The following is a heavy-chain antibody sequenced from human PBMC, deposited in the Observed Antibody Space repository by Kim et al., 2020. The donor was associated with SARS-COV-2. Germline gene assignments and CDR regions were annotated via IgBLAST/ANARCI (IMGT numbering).Heavy chain of an antibody. J-gene: IGHJ6*02. CDR2: IYYSGST. Sequence: SETLSLTCTVSGGSISSGGYYWSWIRQHPGKGLEWIVYIYYSGSTYYNPSLKSRVTISVDTSKNQFSLKLSSVTAADTAVYYCARDLPPQGVITPIGIHYDMDVWGQGTTVTVSS. V-gene: IGHV4-31*03. CDR3: ARDLPPQGVITPIGIHYDMDV. D-gene: IGHD3-22*01. CDR1: GGSISSGGYY.